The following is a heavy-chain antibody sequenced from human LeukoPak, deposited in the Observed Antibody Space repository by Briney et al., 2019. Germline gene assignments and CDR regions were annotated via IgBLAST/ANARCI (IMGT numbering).Heavy chain of an antibody. CDR3: ARAHYNWNEPPFDS. Sequence: GGSLRLSCAASGFFFSSYGMHWVRLAPGKGLEWVALIWYGGSNKYYADSVKGRFTISRDNSKNTLSLQMNSLRAEDTAVYYCARAHYNWNEPPFDSWGQGTLVTVSS. CDR2: IWYGGSNK. V-gene: IGHV3-33*01. CDR1: GFFFSSYG. D-gene: IGHD1-20*01. J-gene: IGHJ4*02.